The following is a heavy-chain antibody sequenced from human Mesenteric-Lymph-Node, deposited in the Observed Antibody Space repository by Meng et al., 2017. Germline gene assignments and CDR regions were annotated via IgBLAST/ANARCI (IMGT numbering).Heavy chain of an antibody. CDR3: ARVSSGWDYFDY. CDR1: GGSVSRGGYY. V-gene: IGHV4-31*03. CDR2: IYYSGST. D-gene: IGHD6-19*01. J-gene: IGHJ4*02. Sequence: QVQLQESGPGLVKPSQTLSLTCTVSGGSVSRGGYYWTWIRQHPGKGLEWFGHIYYSGSTFYNPSLKRRVIISIDTSKNQFSLNLRSVTAADTAVYYCARVSSGWDYFDYWGQGTLVTVSS.